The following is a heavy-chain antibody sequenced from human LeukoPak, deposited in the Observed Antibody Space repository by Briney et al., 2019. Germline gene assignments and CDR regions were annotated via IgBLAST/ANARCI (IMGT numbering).Heavy chain of an antibody. D-gene: IGHD6-19*01. CDR3: ARDEGNTGWYTFDY. Sequence: SSQTLSLACAISGDSVSSKNGAWNWIRQSPSRGLEWLGRTYYRSKWHYDYAESMKGRVTINPDTSKNQFSLQLNSVTPEDTAVYYCARDEGNTGWYTFDYWGQGSLVTVTS. CDR2: TYYRSKWHY. CDR1: GDSVSSKNGA. J-gene: IGHJ4*02. V-gene: IGHV6-1*01.